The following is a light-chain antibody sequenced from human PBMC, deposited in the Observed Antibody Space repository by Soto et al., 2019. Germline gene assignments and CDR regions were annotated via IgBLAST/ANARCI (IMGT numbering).Light chain of an antibody. CDR2: GAS. V-gene: IGKV3-11*01. Sequence: EIVLTQSPATLSLSPGERATLSCRASQSVSSYLAWYQQKPGQAPRLLIYGASNRATGIPARFSGSGSGTAFTLTINSLEPEDFAVYYCQQRSNWRITFGQGTRLEIK. CDR3: QQRSNWRIT. CDR1: QSVSSY. J-gene: IGKJ5*01.